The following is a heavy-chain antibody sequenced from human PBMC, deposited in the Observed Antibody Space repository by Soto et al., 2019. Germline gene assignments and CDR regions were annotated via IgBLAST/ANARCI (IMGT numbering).Heavy chain of an antibody. J-gene: IGHJ5*02. CDR1: GYSFSDYG. D-gene: IGHD1-1*01. CDR2: ISTYNGNT. V-gene: IGHV1-18*01. Sequence: QVQLVQSGAEVKKPGTSVNVSCKASGYSFSDYGINWVRQAPGQGLEWMGWISTYNGNTKYAQKFQGRISMTTDTSTSSAYLELRRLRSDDTATYFCARASVPAHNFAINTWLDPWGQGTLVTVSS. CDR3: ARASVPAHNFAINTWLDP.